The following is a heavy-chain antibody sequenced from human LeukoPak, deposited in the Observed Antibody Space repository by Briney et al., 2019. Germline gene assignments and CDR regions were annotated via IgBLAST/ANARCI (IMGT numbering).Heavy chain of an antibody. CDR1: GFTFSSYR. J-gene: IGHJ4*02. D-gene: IGHD3-16*01. CDR3: AKEEGFYPLYYFHY. Sequence: GGSLRLSCAASGFTFSSYRMNWVRQAPGKGLEWVSSISDSSSDIYYADSVKGRFTISRDNAKNSLYLQMNSLRAEDTAGYYGAKEEGFYPLYYFHYWGQGTLVPVSS. V-gene: IGHV3-21*01. CDR2: ISDSSSDI.